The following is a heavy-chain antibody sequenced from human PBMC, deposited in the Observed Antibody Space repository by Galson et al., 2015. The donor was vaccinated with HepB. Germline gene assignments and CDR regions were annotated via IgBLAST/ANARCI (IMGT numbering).Heavy chain of an antibody. J-gene: IGHJ6*02. CDR2: ISGSGGST. Sequence: SLRLSCAASGFTFNSYAMSWVRQTPGKGLEWVSAISGSGGSTYYADSVKGRFTISRDNSKNTLYLQMNSLRAEDTAVYYCAKGSKYYYYGLDVWGQGTTVTVSS. CDR1: GFTFNSYA. V-gene: IGHV3-23*01. CDR3: AKGSKYYYYGLDV.